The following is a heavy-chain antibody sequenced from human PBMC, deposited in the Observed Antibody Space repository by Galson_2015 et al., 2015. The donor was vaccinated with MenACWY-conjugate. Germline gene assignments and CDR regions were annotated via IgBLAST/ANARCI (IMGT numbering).Heavy chain of an antibody. J-gene: IGHJ4*02. Sequence: SLRLSCAASGFTFSNAWMTWVRQAPGKGLEWVGRIKSKTHSGTPDYAAPVNGRFTISRDDSRNTVYLEMNGLKAEDTGLYYCTTDYFGQYFSDSWGPGTPVTASS. CDR1: GFTFSNAW. D-gene: IGHD2/OR15-2a*01. V-gene: IGHV3-15*01. CDR2: IKSKTHSGTP. CDR3: TTDYFGQYFSDS.